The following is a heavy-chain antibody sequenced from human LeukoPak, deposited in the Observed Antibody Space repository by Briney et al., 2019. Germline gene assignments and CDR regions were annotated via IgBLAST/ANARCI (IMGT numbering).Heavy chain of an antibody. Sequence: SVKVSCKASGGTFSSYAISWVRQAPGQGLGWMGGIIPIFGTANYAQKFQGRVTITADESTSTAYMELSSLRSEDTAVYYCAGDYGDYVFDYWGQGTLVTVSS. J-gene: IGHJ4*02. CDR1: GGTFSSYA. V-gene: IGHV1-69*13. CDR2: IIPIFGTA. D-gene: IGHD4-17*01. CDR3: AGDYGDYVFDY.